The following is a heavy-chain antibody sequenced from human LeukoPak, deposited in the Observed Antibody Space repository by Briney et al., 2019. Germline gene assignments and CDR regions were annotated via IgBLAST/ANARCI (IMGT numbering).Heavy chain of an antibody. CDR2: IYYSGST. Sequence: SETLSLTCTVSGGSVSSGSYYWSWIRQHPGKGLEWIGYIYYSGSTYYNPSLKSRLTISLDASKNQFSLKLTSVTAADTAVYYCARRIPVAGLFDYWGQGTLVTVSS. CDR3: ARRIPVAGLFDY. CDR1: GGSVSSGSYY. D-gene: IGHD6-19*01. J-gene: IGHJ4*02. V-gene: IGHV4-31*03.